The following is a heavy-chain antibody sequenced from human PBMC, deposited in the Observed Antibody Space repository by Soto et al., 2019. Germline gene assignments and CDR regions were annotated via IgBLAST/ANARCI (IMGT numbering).Heavy chain of an antibody. CDR3: AKFPTYYDFWSGYYYFDY. D-gene: IGHD3-3*01. V-gene: IGHV1-69*01. Sequence: QVQLVQSGAEVKKPGSSVKVSCKASGGTFSSYAISWVRQAPGQGLEWMGGIIPIFGTANYAQKFQGRVTLTADESTSTAYMELSSLRSEDTAVYYCAKFPTYYDFWSGYYYFDYWGQGTLVTVSS. CDR2: IIPIFGTA. CDR1: GGTFSSYA. J-gene: IGHJ4*02.